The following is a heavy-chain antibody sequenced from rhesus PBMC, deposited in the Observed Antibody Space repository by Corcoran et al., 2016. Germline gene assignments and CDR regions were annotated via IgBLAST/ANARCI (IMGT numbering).Heavy chain of an antibody. D-gene: IGHD6-25*01. V-gene: IGHV4-99*01. J-gene: IGHJ4*01. CDR1: GYSISSAYY. CDR2: ISGSSGTT. Sequence: QVQLQESGPGLVKPSETLSLTCAVSGYSISSAYYWGWIRQPPGKGLEYIGYISGSSGTTYYNPSLKSRVTISKDTSKNQFSLTLSSVTAADTAVYYCARHRGGSDLDCWGQGVLVTVSS. CDR3: ARHRGGSDLDC.